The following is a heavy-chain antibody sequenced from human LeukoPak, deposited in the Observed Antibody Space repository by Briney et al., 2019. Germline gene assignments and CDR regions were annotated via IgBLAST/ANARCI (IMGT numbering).Heavy chain of an antibody. D-gene: IGHD3-22*01. CDR3: ARYDSSGYYYY. CDR2: ISAYNGNT. CDR1: GYTFTNYA. V-gene: IGHV1-18*01. J-gene: IGHJ4*02. Sequence: ASVNVSCKASGYTFTNYAISWVRRAPGQGLEWMGWISAYNGNTNYPQKVQGRVTMTTDTSTSTAYMELRSLRSDDTAVYFCARYDSSGYYYYWGQGTLVTVSS.